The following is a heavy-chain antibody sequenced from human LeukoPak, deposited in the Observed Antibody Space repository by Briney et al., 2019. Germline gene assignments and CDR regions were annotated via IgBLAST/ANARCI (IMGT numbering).Heavy chain of an antibody. CDR1: GYTFTSYA. Sequence: ASVKVSCKASGYTFTSYAMNWVRQAPGQGLEWMGWINTNTGNPTYAQGFTGRFVFSLDTSVSTAYLQISSLKAEDTAVYYCARETLPLEAYYYDSSGYYTDYWGQGTLVTVSS. J-gene: IGHJ4*02. CDR3: ARETLPLEAYYYDSSGYYTDY. D-gene: IGHD3-22*01. V-gene: IGHV7-4-1*02. CDR2: INTNTGNP.